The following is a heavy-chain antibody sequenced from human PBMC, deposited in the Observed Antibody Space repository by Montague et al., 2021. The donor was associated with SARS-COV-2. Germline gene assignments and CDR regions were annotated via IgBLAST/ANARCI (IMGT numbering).Heavy chain of an antibody. J-gene: IGHJ4*02. CDR3: ARENTVTTFGGPYYIDS. V-gene: IGHV4-59*02. D-gene: IGHD4-17*01. CDR2: IYDSGST. CDR1: GSSVRSYF. Sequence: SETLSLTCIVSGSSVRSYFWSWIRQPPGKGLEWIGNIYDSGSTNYNPSLKSRVTISVDTSKNQFSLKLCAVTAADTAVYYCARENTVTTFGGPYYIDSWGQGTLVTVSA.